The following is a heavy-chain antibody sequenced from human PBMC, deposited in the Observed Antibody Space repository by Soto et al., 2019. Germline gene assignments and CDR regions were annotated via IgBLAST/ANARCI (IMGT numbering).Heavy chain of an antibody. CDR1: GGSISSYY. Sequence: SETLSLTCTVSGGSISSYYWSWIRQPPGKGLEWIGYIYYSGSTNYNPSLKSRVTISVDTSKNQFSLKLSSVTAADTAVYYCARLAIAVAGTAVWFDPWGQGTLVTVSS. J-gene: IGHJ5*02. V-gene: IGHV4-59*08. CDR2: IYYSGST. D-gene: IGHD6-19*01. CDR3: ARLAIAVAGTAVWFDP.